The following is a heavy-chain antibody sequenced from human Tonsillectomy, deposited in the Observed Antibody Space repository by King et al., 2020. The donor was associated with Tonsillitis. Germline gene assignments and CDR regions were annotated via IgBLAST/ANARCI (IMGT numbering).Heavy chain of an antibody. J-gene: IGHJ4*02. Sequence: VQLVGSGGGLVQPGGSLRVSCAASGFTFSSYWMSWVRQAPGKGLEWVANIKQDGSEKYYVNSVKGRFTISRDNAKNSLYLQMNSLRANDTAVYYCARMRGSYSLDYWGQGTLVTVSS. CDR1: GFTFSSYW. CDR2: IKQDGSEK. D-gene: IGHD1-26*01. V-gene: IGHV3-7*01. CDR3: ARMRGSYSLDY.